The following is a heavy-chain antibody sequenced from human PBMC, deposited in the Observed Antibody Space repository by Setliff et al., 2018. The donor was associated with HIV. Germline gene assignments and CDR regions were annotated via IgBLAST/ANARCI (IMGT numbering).Heavy chain of an antibody. D-gene: IGHD3-10*01. CDR3: ARGDYGSGSYYPYYFYYGMDV. J-gene: IGHJ6*02. V-gene: IGHV1-69*13. Sequence: ASVKVSCKASGGTFSSYSINWVRQAPGQGLEWMGGIIPIYGTPIYAQKFQGRVTITADESTSTAYMELSSLRSEDTAVYYWARGDYGSGSYYPYYFYYGMDVWGQGTTVTVSS. CDR2: IIPIYGTP. CDR1: GGTFSSYS.